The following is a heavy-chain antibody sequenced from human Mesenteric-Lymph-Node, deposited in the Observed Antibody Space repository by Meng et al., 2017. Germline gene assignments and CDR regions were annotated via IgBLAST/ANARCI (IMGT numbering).Heavy chain of an antibody. CDR3: ARETYYYGSGSLNWFDP. D-gene: IGHD3-10*01. J-gene: IGHJ5*02. Sequence: VPLVQSGAEVKKPGASVKVSCKASGYTFTSYGISWVRQAPGQGLEWMGWISAYNGNTNYAQKLQGRVTMTTDTSTSTAYMELRSLRSDDTAVYYCARETYYYGSGSLNWFDPWGQGTLVTVSS. CDR1: GYTFTSYG. V-gene: IGHV1-18*01. CDR2: ISAYNGNT.